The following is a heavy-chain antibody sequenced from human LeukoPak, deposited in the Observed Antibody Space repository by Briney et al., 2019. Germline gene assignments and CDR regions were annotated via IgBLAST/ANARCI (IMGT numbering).Heavy chain of an antibody. CDR2: IYYSGTT. V-gene: IGHV4-31*03. CDR3: ARGYCSSTSCYTGYGMDV. D-gene: IGHD2-2*02. CDR1: GGSISSGGYY. J-gene: IGHJ6*02. Sequence: KPSQTLSLTCTVSGGSISSGGYYWSWIRQHPGKGLEWFGYIYYSGTTYYNPSLKSRVTISVDTSKNQFSLKLSSVTAADTAVYYCARGYCSSTSCYTGYGMDVWGQGTTVTVSS.